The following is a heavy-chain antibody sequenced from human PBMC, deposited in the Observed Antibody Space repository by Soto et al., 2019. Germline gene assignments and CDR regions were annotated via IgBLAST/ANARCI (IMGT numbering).Heavy chain of an antibody. V-gene: IGHV4-59*01. D-gene: IGHD3-3*01. CDR2: IYYSGST. CDR3: ARGVRFLELFSENFFDY. CDR1: GGSISSYY. J-gene: IGHJ4*02. Sequence: PSETLSLTCTVSGGSISSYYWSWIRQPPGKGLEWIGNIYYSGSTNYNPSLKSRLTISVDTSKNQFSLKLSSVTAADTAVYYCARGVRFLELFSENFFDYWGQGTLVTVSS.